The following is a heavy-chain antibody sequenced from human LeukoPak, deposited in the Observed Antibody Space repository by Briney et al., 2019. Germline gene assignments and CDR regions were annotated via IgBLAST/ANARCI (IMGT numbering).Heavy chain of an antibody. CDR3: AGTGSGGAFDI. CDR1: GGSISSYY. V-gene: IGHV4-59*01. CDR2: IYYSGST. Sequence: SETLSLTCTVSGGSISSYYWSWIRQPPGKGLEWIGYIYYSGSTNYNPSLKSRVTISVDTSKSQFSLKLSSVTAADTAVYYCAGTGSGGAFDIWGQGTMVTVSS. J-gene: IGHJ3*02. D-gene: IGHD3-10*01.